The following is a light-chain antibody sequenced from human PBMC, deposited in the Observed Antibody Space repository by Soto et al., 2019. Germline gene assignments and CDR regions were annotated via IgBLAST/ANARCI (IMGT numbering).Light chain of an antibody. Sequence: SYELTQPPSVSVSPGQTASITCSGDKLGDKYACWYQQKPGQSPVLVIYQDSKRPSGIPERFSGSNSGNTATLTISGTQAMDGADYYCQAWDSSTVGYVFGTGTKVTVL. CDR1: KLGDKY. CDR2: QDS. CDR3: QAWDSSTVGYV. J-gene: IGLJ1*01. V-gene: IGLV3-1*01.